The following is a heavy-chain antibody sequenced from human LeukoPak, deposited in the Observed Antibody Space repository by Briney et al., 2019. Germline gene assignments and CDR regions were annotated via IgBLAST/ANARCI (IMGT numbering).Heavy chain of an antibody. D-gene: IGHD6-6*01. Sequence: SETLSLTCTVSGYSISSGYYWGWIRQPPGKGLEWIGSIYHSGSTYYNPSLKSRVTISVDTSKNQFSLKLSSVTAADTAVYYCARDGQLVDYEVDYWGQGTLVTASS. V-gene: IGHV4-38-2*02. CDR3: ARDGQLVDYEVDY. CDR2: IYHSGST. CDR1: GYSISSGYY. J-gene: IGHJ4*02.